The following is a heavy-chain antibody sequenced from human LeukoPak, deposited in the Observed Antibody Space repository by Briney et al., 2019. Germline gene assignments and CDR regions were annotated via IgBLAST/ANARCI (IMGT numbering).Heavy chain of an antibody. CDR3: ARVSWDSSTWYYLDY. J-gene: IGHJ4*02. CDR2: IKQDGSEK. D-gene: IGHD6-13*01. V-gene: IGHV3-7*01. CDR1: GFTFSSYW. Sequence: PGGSLRLSCAASGFTFSSYWMTWVRQAPGKGLEWVANIKQDGSEKYYVDSLKGRNTISRDNAKNSLYLQMNSLRAEDTAVYYCARVSWDSSTWYYLDYWGQGTQVTVSS.